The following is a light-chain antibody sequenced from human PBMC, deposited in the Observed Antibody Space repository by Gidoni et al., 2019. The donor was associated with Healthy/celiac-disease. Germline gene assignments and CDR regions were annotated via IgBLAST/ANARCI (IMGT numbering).Light chain of an antibody. Sequence: DIQMTQSPSSLSASVGDRVTITCRASQSISNYLSWYQQKPEKAPKLLIYAASNLQSGVPSRFSGSGSGTDFTLTISSLQPEDFATYYCQQSYSTPKTFGQGTKVEIK. J-gene: IGKJ1*01. CDR2: AAS. V-gene: IGKV1-39*01. CDR1: QSISNY. CDR3: QQSYSTPKT.